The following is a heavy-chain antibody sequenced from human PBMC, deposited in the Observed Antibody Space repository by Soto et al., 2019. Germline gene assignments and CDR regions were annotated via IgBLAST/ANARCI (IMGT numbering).Heavy chain of an antibody. V-gene: IGHV3-30-3*01. CDR3: ARDRVVAATDYYGMDV. D-gene: IGHD2-15*01. J-gene: IGHJ6*02. CDR1: GFTFSSYA. CDR2: ISYDGSNK. Sequence: VGSLRLSCAASGFTFSSYAMHWVRQAPGKGLEWVAVISYDGSNKYYADSVKGRFTISRDNSKNTLYLQMNSLRAEDTAVYYCARDRVVAATDYYGMDVWGQGTTVTVSS.